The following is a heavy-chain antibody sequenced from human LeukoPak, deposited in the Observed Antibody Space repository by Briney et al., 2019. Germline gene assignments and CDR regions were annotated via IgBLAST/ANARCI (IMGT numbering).Heavy chain of an antibody. D-gene: IGHD3-10*01. CDR2: MNPNSGNT. CDR1: GYTFTSYD. J-gene: IGHJ4*02. V-gene: IGHV1-8*01. Sequence: GASVKVSCKASGYTFTSYDINWVRQATGQGLEWMGWMNPNSGNTGYAQKFQGRVTMTRNTSISTAYMELSSLRSEDTAVYYCARERNYYGSGSYYLWAPYFDYWGQGTLVTVSS. CDR3: ARERNYYGSGSYYLWAPYFDY.